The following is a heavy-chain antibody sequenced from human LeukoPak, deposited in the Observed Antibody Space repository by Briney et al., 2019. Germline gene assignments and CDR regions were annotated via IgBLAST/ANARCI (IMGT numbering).Heavy chain of an antibody. V-gene: IGHV4-59*01. CDR3: AGYKRIPLDY. D-gene: IGHD5-24*01. CDR2: IYYGGST. J-gene: IGHJ4*02. CDR1: GGSISSYY. Sequence: PSETLSLTCTVSGGSISSYYWSWIRRPPGKGLEWVGYIYYGGSTNYNPSLKSRVTISVDTSKNQFSLRLSSVTAADTAVYYCAGYKRIPLDYWGQGTLVTVSS.